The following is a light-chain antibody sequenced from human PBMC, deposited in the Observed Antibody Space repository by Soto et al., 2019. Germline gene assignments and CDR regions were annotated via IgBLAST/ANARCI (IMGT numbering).Light chain of an antibody. CDR1: QSISSW. Sequence: DIQMTQSPSTLSSSVGERVTITCRASQSISSWLAWYQQQPRNAPPLLLYKASSLEGVVPSRFSGRGSGTEFILTSSSLHPDDVASYCCQQDNSYPSFGGGTKVEIK. J-gene: IGKJ4*01. CDR2: KAS. V-gene: IGKV1-5*03. CDR3: QQDNSYPS.